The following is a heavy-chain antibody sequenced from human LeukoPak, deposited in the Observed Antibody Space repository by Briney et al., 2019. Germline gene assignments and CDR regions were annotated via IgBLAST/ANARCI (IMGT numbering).Heavy chain of an antibody. J-gene: IGHJ5*02. V-gene: IGHV1-2*02. CDR1: GYTFTGYY. CDR2: INPNSGGT. Sequence: ASVKVSCKASGYTFTGYYMHWVRQAPGQGLEWMGWINPNSGGTNYAQKFQGRATMTRDTSISTAYMELSRLRSDDTAVYYCAREYSSGWHWFDPWGQGTLVTVSS. CDR3: AREYSSGWHWFDP. D-gene: IGHD6-19*01.